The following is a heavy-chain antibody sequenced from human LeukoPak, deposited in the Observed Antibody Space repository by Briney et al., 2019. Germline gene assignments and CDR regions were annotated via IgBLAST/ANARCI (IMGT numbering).Heavy chain of an antibody. J-gene: IGHJ6*02. CDR1: EFSVSNNY. D-gene: IGHD3-9*01. V-gene: IGHV3-66*04. Sequence: HPGGSLILSCTASEFSVSNNYMSWVRQAPGKGLEWVSVLYSGGRTNYADSVRGRFSISRDNSKNTMYLQMNSLRVEDTAVYYCAKLDILTGYSPYVGGRGTTVTVSS. CDR3: AKLDILTGYSPYV. CDR2: LYSGGRT.